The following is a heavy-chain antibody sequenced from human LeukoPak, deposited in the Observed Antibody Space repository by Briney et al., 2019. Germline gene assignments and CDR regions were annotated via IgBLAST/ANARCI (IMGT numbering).Heavy chain of an antibody. V-gene: IGHV3-53*01. CDR3: ARSWIQLSWFDP. CDR1: GFTVSSNY. Sequence: GGSLRLSCAASGFTVSSNYMSWVRQAPGKGLEWVSVIYSGGSTYYADSVKGRFTISRDNSKNTLYLQMNSLRAEDTAVYYCARSWIQLSWFDPWGQGTLVTVFS. CDR2: IYSGGST. D-gene: IGHD5-18*01. J-gene: IGHJ5*02.